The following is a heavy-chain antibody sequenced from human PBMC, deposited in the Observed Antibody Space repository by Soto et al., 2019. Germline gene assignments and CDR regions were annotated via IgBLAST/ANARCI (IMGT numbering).Heavy chain of an antibody. D-gene: IGHD2-21*01. CDR1: GYTFTNHG. CDR2: VSGYNDKT. J-gene: IGHJ4*02. Sequence: QVQLVQSGAELKKPGASVKVSCKASGYTFTNHGISWVRQAPGQGLEWVGWVSGYNDKTKSAQKFQVRVTMTTATSTNTAYMELRSLRSDDTAVYFCARDFYPVAYFFDYWGQGTLVTVSS. CDR3: ARDFYPVAYFFDY. V-gene: IGHV1-18*04.